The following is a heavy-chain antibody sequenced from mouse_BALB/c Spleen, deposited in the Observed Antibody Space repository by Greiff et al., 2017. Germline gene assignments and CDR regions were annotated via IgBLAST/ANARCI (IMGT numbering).Heavy chain of an antibody. D-gene: IGHD2-4*01. Sequence: EVQLQQSGAELVRSGASVKLSCTASGFNIKDYYMHWVKQRPEQGLEWIGWIDPENGDTEYAPKFQGKATMTADTSSNTAYLQLSSLTSEDTAVYYCKGVMGDYDVGYAMDYWGQGTSVTVSA. J-gene: IGHJ4*01. CDR2: IDPENGDT. CDR3: KGVMGDYDVGYAMDY. V-gene: IGHV14-4*02. CDR1: GFNIKDYY.